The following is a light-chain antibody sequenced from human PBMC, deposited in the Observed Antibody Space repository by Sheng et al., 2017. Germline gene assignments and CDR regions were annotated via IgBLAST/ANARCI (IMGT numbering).Light chain of an antibody. CDR1: SANIGADSD. J-gene: IGLJ3*02. CDR3: QSYDSSLSGV. V-gene: IGLV1-40*01. Sequence: QSVLTQPPSVSGAPGQRVTISCTGSSANIGADSDVHWYQQIPGAAPTLLIYDNTNRPSGVPDRFSGSSSGTSASLAITGLQADDEAVYYCQSYDSSLSGVFGGGTNLTVL. CDR2: DNT.